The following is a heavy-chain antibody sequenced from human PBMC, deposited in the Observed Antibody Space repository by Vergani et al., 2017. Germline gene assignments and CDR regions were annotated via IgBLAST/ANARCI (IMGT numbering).Heavy chain of an antibody. Sequence: EVHLLESGGGQVEAGGSLRLSCVASGFTFSNSAMSWVRHTSGKGLEWVSAISGHGDRTYYADSVKGRFTISRDNYKNTLYLQMNSLRAENTAVYYCAREGWELLRAFDIWGQGTMVTVSS. V-gene: IGHV3-23*01. D-gene: IGHD1-26*01. CDR2: ISGHGDRT. CDR1: GFTFSNSA. J-gene: IGHJ3*02. CDR3: AREGWELLRAFDI.